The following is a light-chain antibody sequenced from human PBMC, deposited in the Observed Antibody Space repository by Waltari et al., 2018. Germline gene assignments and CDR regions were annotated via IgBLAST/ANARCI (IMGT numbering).Light chain of an antibody. Sequence: DIQMTQSPSSLSASVGDRVTITCRASQSISSYLNWYQQKPGKAPKPLIYAASSLQSGVPSRVSGSGSGTDFTLTISSLQPEDFATYYCQQSYSTPPEWTFGQGTKVEIK. CDR2: AAS. CDR1: QSISSY. CDR3: QQSYSTPPEWT. V-gene: IGKV1-39*01. J-gene: IGKJ1*01.